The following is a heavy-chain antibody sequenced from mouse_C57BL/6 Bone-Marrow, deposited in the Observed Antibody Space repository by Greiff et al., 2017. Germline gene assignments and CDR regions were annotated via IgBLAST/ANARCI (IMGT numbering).Heavy chain of an antibody. D-gene: IGHD1-1*01. CDR1: GFSFTSYG. V-gene: IGHV2-6-1*01. Sequence: VQLQQSGPGLVAPSQRLSITCTVSGFSFTSYGVHWVRQPPGKGLEWLVVIWSDGSTTYNSALKSRLSISKDNSKSQVFLKMNSLQTDDTAMYYCARHDYYSRGAIDYWGQGTSVTVSS. CDR2: IWSDGST. CDR3: ARHDYYSRGAIDY. J-gene: IGHJ4*01.